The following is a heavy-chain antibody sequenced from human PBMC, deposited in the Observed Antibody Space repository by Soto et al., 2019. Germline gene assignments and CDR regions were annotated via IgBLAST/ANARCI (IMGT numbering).Heavy chain of an antibody. CDR3: AREEQQLVDY. CDR2: IYYSGST. D-gene: IGHD6-13*01. CDR1: GDSISRGGYY. V-gene: IGHV4-31*03. Sequence: SETLSVTCTVSGDSISRGGYYWNWLRQHPGKGLEWIGYIYYSGSTYYNPSLKSRVTISVDTSKNQFSLKLSSVTAADTAVYYCAREEQQLVDYWGQGTLVTVSS. J-gene: IGHJ4*02.